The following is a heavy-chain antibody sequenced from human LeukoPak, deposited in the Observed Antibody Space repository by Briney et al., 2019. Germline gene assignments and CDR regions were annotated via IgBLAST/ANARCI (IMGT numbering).Heavy chain of an antibody. D-gene: IGHD3-3*01. CDR2: MNPNSGNT. CDR1: GYTFSDHG. V-gene: IGHV1-8*03. Sequence: AASVKVSCKASGYTFSDHGFSWVRQATGQGLEWMGWMNPNSGNTGYAQKFQGRVTITRNTSISTAYMELSSLRSEDTAVYYCARSGYDFWSGYYTGIDYWGQGTLVTVSS. CDR3: ARSGYDFWSGYYTGIDY. J-gene: IGHJ4*02.